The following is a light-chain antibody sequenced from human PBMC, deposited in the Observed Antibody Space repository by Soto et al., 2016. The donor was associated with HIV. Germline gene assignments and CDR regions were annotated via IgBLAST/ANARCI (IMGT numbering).Light chain of an antibody. J-gene: IGLJ2*01. CDR3: QVWDSSIDHVI. V-gene: IGLV3-21*02. CDR2: DDN. CDR1: NIGDKS. Sequence: SYVLTQPPSVSVTPGETARITCGGNNIGDKSVHWYQQKPGQAPVLVVYDDNDRPSGIPERFSGSNFGNTATLTISRVEAGDEADYYCQVWDSSIDHVIFGGGTKLTVL.